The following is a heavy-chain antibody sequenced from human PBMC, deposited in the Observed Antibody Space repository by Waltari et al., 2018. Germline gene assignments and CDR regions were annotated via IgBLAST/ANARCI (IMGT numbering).Heavy chain of an antibody. CDR3: ARERGITMVRGVVDY. CDR1: GGTFSSYA. V-gene: IGHV1-69*04. J-gene: IGHJ4*02. D-gene: IGHD3-10*01. Sequence: QVQLVQSGAEVKKPGSSVKVSCKASGGTFSSYAISWVRQAPGQGLEWMGRIIPILGIANYAQKFQGRVTITADKSTSTAYMELSSLRSEDTAVYYCARERGITMVRGVVDYWGQGTLVTVSS. CDR2: IIPILGIA.